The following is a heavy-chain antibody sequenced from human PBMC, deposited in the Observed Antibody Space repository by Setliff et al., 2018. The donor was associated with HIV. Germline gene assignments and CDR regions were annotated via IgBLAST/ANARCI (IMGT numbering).Heavy chain of an antibody. CDR3: ARGVRDNSGWSSYYFDY. CDR2: INHSGGT. Sequence: PSETLSLTCAVSGGTFSLHYYTWIRQSPLRGLEWIGEINHSGGTRYNPSLGSRVTMSLDSSRKQFSLRLISVTAADTAVYYCARGVRDNSGWSSYYFDYWGQGTLVTVSS. J-gene: IGHJ4*02. CDR1: GGTFSLHY. D-gene: IGHD6-19*01. V-gene: IGHV4-34*01.